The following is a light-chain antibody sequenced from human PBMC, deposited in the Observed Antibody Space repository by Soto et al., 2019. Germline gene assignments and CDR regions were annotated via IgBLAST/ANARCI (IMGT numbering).Light chain of an antibody. CDR3: QQYNNWPPGIT. J-gene: IGKJ5*01. CDR1: QSVSSN. CDR2: GAS. Sequence: EIVMTQSPATLSVSPGERATLSCRASQSVSSNLAWYQKKPGQAPRLLIYGASTRATGIPARFSGSGSGTEFTLTIGSLQSEDFAGYYCQQYNNWPPGITFGQGTRLEIK. V-gene: IGKV3-15*01.